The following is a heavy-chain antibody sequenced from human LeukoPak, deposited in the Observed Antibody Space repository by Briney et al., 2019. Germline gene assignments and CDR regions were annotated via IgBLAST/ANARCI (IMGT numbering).Heavy chain of an antibody. J-gene: IGHJ4*02. Sequence: GGSLRLSCAASGFTFSSYAMSWVRQAPGKGLEWVSSISSSSSYIYYADSVKGRFTISRDNAKNSLYLQMNSLRAEDTAVYYCARDHYFDSSGYYPYWGQGTLVTVSS. CDR2: ISSSSSYI. CDR1: GFTFSSYA. D-gene: IGHD3-22*01. CDR3: ARDHYFDSSGYYPY. V-gene: IGHV3-21*06.